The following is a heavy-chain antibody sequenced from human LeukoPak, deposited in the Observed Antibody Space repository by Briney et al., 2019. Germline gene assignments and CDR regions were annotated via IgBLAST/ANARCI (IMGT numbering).Heavy chain of an antibody. V-gene: IGHV3-33*08. CDR3: ARGQQLVKTD. CDR1: GFTFSSYS. Sequence: TGGSLRLSCAASGFTFSSYSMNWVRQAPGKGLEWVAVIWYDGSIKNYADSVKGRFTISRDNSKNMVYLQMDSLRAEDTALYYCARGQQLVKTDWGQGTLVTVSS. CDR2: IWYDGSIK. D-gene: IGHD6-13*01. J-gene: IGHJ4*02.